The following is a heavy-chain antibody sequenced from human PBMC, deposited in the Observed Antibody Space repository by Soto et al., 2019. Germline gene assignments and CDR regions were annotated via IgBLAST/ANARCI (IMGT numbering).Heavy chain of an antibody. D-gene: IGHD4-4*01. J-gene: IGHJ6*02. CDR2: VFYTGRS. CDR1: VGSLGSYY. V-gene: IGHV4-59*01. Sequence: SETLSLTCTVSVGSLGSYYWSWIRQPPGKGLEWIGYVFYTGRSSYNASLKSRVSISLYTSNYQFSLKLSSVTAADTAVYYCARDGDGRLTTNHDYYNGMDVWGPGTKVTVSS. CDR3: ARDGDGRLTTNHDYYNGMDV.